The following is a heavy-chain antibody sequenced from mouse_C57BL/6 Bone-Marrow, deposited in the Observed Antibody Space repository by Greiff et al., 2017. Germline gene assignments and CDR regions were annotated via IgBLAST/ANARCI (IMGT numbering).Heavy chain of an antibody. CDR2: ISSGGSYT. D-gene: IGHD4-1*01. CDR3: ARTGPAWFAY. J-gene: IGHJ3*01. Sequence: EVMLVESGGDLVKPGGSLKLSCAASGFTFSSYGMSWVRQTPDKRLEWVATISSGGSYTYYPDSVKGRFTISRDNAKNTLYLQMSSLKSEDTAMYYCARTGPAWFAYWGQGTLVTVSA. V-gene: IGHV5-6*02. CDR1: GFTFSSYG.